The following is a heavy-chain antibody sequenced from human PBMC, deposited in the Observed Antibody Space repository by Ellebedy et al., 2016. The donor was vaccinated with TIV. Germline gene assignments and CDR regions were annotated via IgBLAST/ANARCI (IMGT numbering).Heavy chain of an antibody. Sequence: GESLKISXVVSGFSFSDYAMSWVRQTPGRGLEWVSSISMSTKYIYYADSVKGRFTISRDNSKNTLYLQMDSLTVEDTAVYYCARGGEGSCYSCYYYSMDVWGQGTTVTVSS. D-gene: IGHD2-15*01. CDR2: ISMSTKYI. J-gene: IGHJ6*02. CDR1: GFSFSDYA. CDR3: ARGGEGSCYSCYYYSMDV. V-gene: IGHV3-21*01.